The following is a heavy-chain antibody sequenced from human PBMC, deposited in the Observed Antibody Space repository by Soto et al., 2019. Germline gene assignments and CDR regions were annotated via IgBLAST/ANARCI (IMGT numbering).Heavy chain of an antibody. D-gene: IGHD2-15*01. CDR2: ISGSGGST. CDR3: TDGSNHYSGGMDV. Sequence: GGSLRLSCAASGFTFSSYAMSWVRQAPGKGLEWVSAISGSGGSTYYADSVKGRVTMTRDTSISTAYMELSRLRSDDTAVYYCTDGSNHYSGGMDVWGQGTTVTVSS. CDR1: GFTFSSYA. J-gene: IGHJ6*02. V-gene: IGHV3-23*01.